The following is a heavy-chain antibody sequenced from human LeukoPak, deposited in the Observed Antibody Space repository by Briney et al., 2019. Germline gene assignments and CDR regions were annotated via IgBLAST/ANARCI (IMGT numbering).Heavy chain of an antibody. CDR1: GFTFSSYA. CDR2: ISGSGGST. V-gene: IGHV3-23*01. J-gene: IGHJ4*02. Sequence: GGSLRLSCAASGFTFSSYAMSWLRQAPGKGLDWVSAISGSGGSTYYADSVKGRCTISRDNAKNTLYLQMNSLRAEETAVDSSAQGRWVTPQYYFDYWDQGTLVTVSS. CDR3: AQGRWVTPQYYFDY. D-gene: IGHD4-23*01.